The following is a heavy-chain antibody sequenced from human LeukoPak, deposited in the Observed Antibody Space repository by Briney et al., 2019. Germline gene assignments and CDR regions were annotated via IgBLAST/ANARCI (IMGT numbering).Heavy chain of an antibody. Sequence: GEALKISFKGSGYSFTSYWIGWGRPMPGKGLEWMGIIYPGDSDTRYSPSFQGQVTISADKSISTAYLQWSSLKASDTAMYYCARQPDGHGSYWGQGTLVTVSS. CDR2: IYPGDSDT. D-gene: IGHD1-26*01. CDR1: GYSFTSYW. V-gene: IGHV5-51*01. J-gene: IGHJ4*02. CDR3: ARQPDGHGSY.